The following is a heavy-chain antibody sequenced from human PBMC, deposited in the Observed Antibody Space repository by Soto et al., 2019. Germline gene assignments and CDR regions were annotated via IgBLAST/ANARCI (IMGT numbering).Heavy chain of an antibody. J-gene: IGHJ4*02. CDR2: IYYSGST. CDR1: GGSISSGGYY. V-gene: IGHV4-31*03. D-gene: IGHD4-17*01. CDR3: ARVGMSPVTYYFDY. Sequence: QVQLQESGPGLVKPSQTLSLTCTVSGGSISSGGYYWSWIRQHPGKGLEWIGYIYYSGSTYYNPSLKSRVTISVDTSKNQFALKLSSVTAADRAVYYCARVGMSPVTYYFDYWGQGTLVTVSS.